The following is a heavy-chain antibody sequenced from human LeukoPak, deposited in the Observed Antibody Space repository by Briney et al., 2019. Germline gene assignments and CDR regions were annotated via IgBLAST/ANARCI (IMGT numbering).Heavy chain of an antibody. D-gene: IGHD3-22*01. V-gene: IGHV4-30-2*01. CDR2: IYHSGST. J-gene: IGHJ4*02. CDR1: GGSISSGGYY. CDR3: ARAAPRYYYDSSGYYFDY. Sequence: PSQTLSLTCAVSGGSISSGGYYWSWIRQPPGKGLEWIGYIYHSGSTYYNPSLKSRVTISVDRSKNQFSLKLSSVTAADTAVYYCARAAPRYYYDSSGYYFDYWGQGTLVTVSS.